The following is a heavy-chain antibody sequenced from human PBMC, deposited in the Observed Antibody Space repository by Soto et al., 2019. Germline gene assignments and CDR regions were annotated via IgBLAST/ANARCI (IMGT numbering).Heavy chain of an antibody. J-gene: IGHJ5*02. V-gene: IGHV3-23*01. D-gene: IGHD1-26*01. Sequence: GGSMRLSCAASGGTFNSYARSWVRQAPGKGLEWVSTISGSGGSTYYADSLKGRFTISRDNSKNTLYLQVNSLRAEDTAVYYCAKDVTLSGATGWFDPWGQGTLVTVS. CDR2: ISGSGGST. CDR3: AKDVTLSGATGWFDP. CDR1: GGTFNSYA.